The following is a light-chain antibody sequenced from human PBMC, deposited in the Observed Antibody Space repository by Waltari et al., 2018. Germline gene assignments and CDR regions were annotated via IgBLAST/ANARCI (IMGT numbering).Light chain of an antibody. V-gene: IGLV2-14*03. CDR2: DVT. CDR3: CSFTATHTLL. Sequence: QSALTQPASVSGSPGQSITISCTGTNNDVGASKFVSWYQQHPGRAPQLRTYDVTDRPSGISLRFSGSKSANTASLTISGLLPEDEAIYYCCSFTATHTLLFGGGTTVTVL. CDR1: NNDVGASKF. J-gene: IGLJ2*01.